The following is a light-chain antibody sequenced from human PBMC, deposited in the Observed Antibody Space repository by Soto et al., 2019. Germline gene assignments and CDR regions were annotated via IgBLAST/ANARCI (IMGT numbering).Light chain of an antibody. J-gene: IGLJ3*02. CDR3: CSHVGGSSPQWV. V-gene: IGLV2-23*02. Sequence: QSALTQPASVSGSPGQSITISCTGTSNDVGGYNLVSWFQQHPGKAPKLMISEVNKRPSGVSNRFPGSKSANTASLTISGLQAEDEADYYCCSHVGGSSPQWVFGGGTKLTVL. CDR2: EVN. CDR1: SNDVGGYNL.